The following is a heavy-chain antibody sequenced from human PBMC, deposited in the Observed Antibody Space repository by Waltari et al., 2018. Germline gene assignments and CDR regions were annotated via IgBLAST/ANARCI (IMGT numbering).Heavy chain of an antibody. CDR3: ARDRGRGLYLDT. V-gene: IGHV4-4*02. CDR1: GDSMSSSYC. Sequence: QLQLQESGPGLVKPSGTLSLNCAVSGDSMSSSYCWSWVRQSPQKGLEWIGQVRGDGRSNYNPSFASRVTVSLDTPNHQFSLTVTSATAADTAVYYCARDRGRGLYLDTWGPGTLITVSP. J-gene: IGHJ5*02. D-gene: IGHD2-15*01. CDR2: VRGDGRS.